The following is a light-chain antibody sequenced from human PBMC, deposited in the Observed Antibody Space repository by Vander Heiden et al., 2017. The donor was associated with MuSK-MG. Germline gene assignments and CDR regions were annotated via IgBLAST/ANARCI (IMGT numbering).Light chain of an antibody. Sequence: SYELPQPPSVSVSPGQTARITCSGDALPKQYAYWYQQKPGQAPVLVIYKDSERPSGIPERFSGSSSGTTVTLTISGVQAEDEADYYCQSADSSGTDPVFGGGTKLTVL. J-gene: IGLJ3*02. CDR2: KDS. CDR3: QSADSSGTDPV. CDR1: ALPKQY. V-gene: IGLV3-25*03.